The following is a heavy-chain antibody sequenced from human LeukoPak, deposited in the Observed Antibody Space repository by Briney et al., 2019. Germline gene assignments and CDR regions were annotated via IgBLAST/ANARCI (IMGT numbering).Heavy chain of an antibody. CDR3: AKDALSVAAPYYFDY. CDR1: GGTFSTYT. CDR2: ISYDGSNK. J-gene: IGHJ4*02. D-gene: IGHD6-19*01. Sequence: SCKASGGTFSTYTMNWVRQAPGKGLEWVAVISYDGSNKYYADSVKGRFTISRDNSKNTLYLQMNSLRAEDTAVYYCAKDALSVAAPYYFDYWGQGTLVTVSS. V-gene: IGHV3-30*18.